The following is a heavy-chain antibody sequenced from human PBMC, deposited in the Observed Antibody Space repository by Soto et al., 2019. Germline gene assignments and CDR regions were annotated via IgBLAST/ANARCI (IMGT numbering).Heavy chain of an antibody. J-gene: IGHJ4*02. V-gene: IGHV3-64*01. CDR1: ELPFSSKA. D-gene: IGHD5-12*01. Sequence: EVQLVESGGGLVQPGGSLSLSLAASELPFSSKASTGFGRAQGKGLEYVSVINSNGGSTDNANSVKGRFTISRDNSKNTLYLQMGSLRAEDMAVYYCARTSGYAFDYWGRGTLVTVSS. CDR2: INSNGGST. CDR3: ARTSGYAFDY.